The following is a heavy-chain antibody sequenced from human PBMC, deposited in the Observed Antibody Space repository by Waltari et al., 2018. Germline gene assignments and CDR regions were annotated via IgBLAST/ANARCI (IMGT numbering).Heavy chain of an antibody. D-gene: IGHD3-10*01. J-gene: IGHJ3*02. CDR1: GGTFSSYA. CDR3: ARRGSYTGGGGHGAFDI. CDR2: IIPIFGTA. V-gene: IGHV1-69*14. Sequence: QVQLVQSGAEVKKPGSSVTVSCKASGGTFSSYAISWVRQAPGQGLEWMGGIIPIFGTANYAQKFQGRVTITADKSTSTAYMELSSLRSEDTAVYYCARRGSYTGGGGHGAFDIWGQGTMVTVSS.